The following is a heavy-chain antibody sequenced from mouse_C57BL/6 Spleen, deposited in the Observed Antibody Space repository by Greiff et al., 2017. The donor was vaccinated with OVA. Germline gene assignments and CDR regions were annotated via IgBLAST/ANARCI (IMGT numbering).Heavy chain of an antibody. D-gene: IGHD1-1*01. Sequence: VQLQQSGAELMKPAASVKLSCKATGYTFTGYWIEWVKQRPGHGLEWIGEILPGSGSTNYNEKFKGKATFTADTSSNTAYMQLSSLTTKDTAIYYCARREIYYYGSGSGAYWGQGTLVTVSA. V-gene: IGHV1-9*01. CDR2: ILPGSGST. CDR3: ARREIYYYGSGSGAY. CDR1: GYTFTGYW. J-gene: IGHJ3*01.